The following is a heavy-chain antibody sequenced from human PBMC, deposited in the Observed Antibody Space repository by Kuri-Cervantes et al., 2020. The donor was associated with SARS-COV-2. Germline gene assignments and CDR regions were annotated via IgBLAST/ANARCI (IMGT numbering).Heavy chain of an antibody. Sequence: GGSLRLSCAASGFTFSSYGMHWVRQAPGKGLEWVAFIRYDGSNKYYAESVKGRFTISRENSKNTLYLQMNSLRAEDTAVYYCARTDPHQAVLRYFDWLSSFDYWGQGTLVTVSS. CDR2: IRYDGSNK. J-gene: IGHJ4*02. CDR3: ARTDPHQAVLRYFDWLSSFDY. V-gene: IGHV3-30*02. CDR1: GFTFSSYG. D-gene: IGHD3-9*01.